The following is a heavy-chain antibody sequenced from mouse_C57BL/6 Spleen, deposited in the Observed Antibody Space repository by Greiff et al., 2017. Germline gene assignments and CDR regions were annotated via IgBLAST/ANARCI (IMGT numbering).Heavy chain of an antibody. Sequence: QVQLQQPGAELVKPGASVKMSCKASGYTFTSYWITWVKQRPGQGLEWIGDISPGSGSTNYNEKFKSKATLTVDTSSSTAYMQLSSLTSEDSAVYYCARWGFYYGSSYNFDVWGTGTTVTVSS. V-gene: IGHV1-55*01. CDR2: ISPGSGST. J-gene: IGHJ1*03. CDR3: ARWGFYYGSSYNFDV. CDR1: GYTFTSYW. D-gene: IGHD1-1*01.